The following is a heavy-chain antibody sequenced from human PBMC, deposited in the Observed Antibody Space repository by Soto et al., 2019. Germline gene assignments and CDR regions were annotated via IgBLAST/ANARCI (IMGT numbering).Heavy chain of an antibody. CDR3: ANIAAAAPVDY. J-gene: IGHJ4*02. CDR1: GFTFRMYA. V-gene: IGHV3-23*01. D-gene: IGHD6-13*01. CDR2: IGGSGGGT. Sequence: EVQLLESGGGLVHPGGSLRLSCAASGFTFRMYAMSWVRQAPGKGLEWVSTIGGSGGGTSYADIVRGRFTISRDNSKNTLYLQMNNLRAEDTSVYYCANIAAAAPVDYWGQGTLVTVSS.